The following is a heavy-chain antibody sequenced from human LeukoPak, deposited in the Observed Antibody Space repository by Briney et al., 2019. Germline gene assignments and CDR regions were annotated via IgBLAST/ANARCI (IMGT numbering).Heavy chain of an antibody. V-gene: IGHV3-74*01. J-gene: IGHJ4*02. CDR1: GFTISSYW. Sequence: GGSLRLSCSASGFTISSYWMHWVRQAPGKGLVWVSRINPAGSVTNHADSVWGRFTISRDTATNTLYLEMNSLRAEDTAVYYCSRDFVGAEDYWGQGTLVTVSS. CDR3: SRDFVGAEDY. D-gene: IGHD3-16*01. CDR2: INPAGSVT.